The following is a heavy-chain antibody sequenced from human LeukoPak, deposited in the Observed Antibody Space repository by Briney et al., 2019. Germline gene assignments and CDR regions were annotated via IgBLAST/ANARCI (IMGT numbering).Heavy chain of an antibody. J-gene: IGHJ4*02. V-gene: IGHV3-23*01. D-gene: IGHD6-6*01. Sequence: PGGSLRLSCAASGFTFGSYAMSWVRQTPGKSLEWVPIITNGGVTTYYADSVRGRFTISRDNSKNTLYLQMNSLRAEDTAVYYCAKEYPYSSSTGRDYWGQGTLVTVSS. CDR1: GFTFGSYA. CDR2: ITNGGVTT. CDR3: AKEYPYSSSTGRDY.